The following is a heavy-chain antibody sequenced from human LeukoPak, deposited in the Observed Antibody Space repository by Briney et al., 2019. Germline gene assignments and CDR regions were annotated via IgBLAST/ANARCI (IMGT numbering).Heavy chain of an antibody. V-gene: IGHV4-34*01. CDR2: INHSRST. J-gene: IGHJ4*02. Sequence: PSETLSLTCAVYGGSFSGYYWSWIRQPPGKGLEWIGEINHSRSTNYNPSLKSRVTISVDTSKNQFSLKLSSVTAADTAVYYCASRTQYDSPHYWGQGTLVTVSS. D-gene: IGHD3-16*01. CDR1: GGSFSGYY. CDR3: ASRTQYDSPHY.